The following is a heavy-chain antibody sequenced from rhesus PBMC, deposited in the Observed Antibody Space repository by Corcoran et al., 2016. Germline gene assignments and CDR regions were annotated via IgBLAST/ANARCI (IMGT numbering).Heavy chain of an antibody. CDR3: ARRPYSSWSLGAFDF. Sequence: QVQLQESGPVLVKPSETLSLTCAVPGASISSYWWSWICQPPGKGLEWIGECNGQKGITSHTPPRKSRVTISKDAAKKQFSLKLSSVTAADTAVYYCARRPYSSWSLGAFDFWGQGLRVTVSS. CDR1: GASISSYW. J-gene: IGHJ3*01. V-gene: IGHV4-80*01. CDR2: CNGQKGIT. D-gene: IGHD6-13*01.